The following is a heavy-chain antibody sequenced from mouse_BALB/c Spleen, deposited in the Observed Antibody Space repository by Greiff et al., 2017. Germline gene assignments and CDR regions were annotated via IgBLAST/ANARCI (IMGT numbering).Heavy chain of an antibody. D-gene: IGHD2-10*02. CDR2: IWRGGST. CDR3: AKNSEYGNYAMDY. V-gene: IGHV2-5-1*01. CDR1: GFSLTSYG. Sequence: QVQLQQSGPSLVQPSQSLSITCTVSGFSLTSYGVHWVRQSPGKGLEWLGVIWRGGSTDYNAAFMSRLSITKDNSKSQVFFKMNSLQADDTAIYYCAKNSEYGNYAMDYWGQGTSVTVSS. J-gene: IGHJ4*01.